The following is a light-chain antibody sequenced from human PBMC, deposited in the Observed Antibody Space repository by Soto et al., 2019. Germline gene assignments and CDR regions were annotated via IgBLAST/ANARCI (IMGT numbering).Light chain of an antibody. J-gene: IGKJ1*01. CDR3: QQYGSSPRT. CDR1: QSLSSSQ. Sequence: IVLTQSAGTLSLSPGERATLSCRASQSLSSSQLAWYQQKPGQAPRLLIHDASSRATGISDRFTGSGSGTDFTLTITTLEPEDFAVYYCQQYGSSPRTFGLGTKVE. CDR2: DAS. V-gene: IGKV3-20*01.